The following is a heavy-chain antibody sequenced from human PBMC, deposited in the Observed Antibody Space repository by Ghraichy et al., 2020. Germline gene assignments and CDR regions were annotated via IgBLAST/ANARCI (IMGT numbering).Heavy chain of an antibody. CDR2: IDWDDDK. CDR1: GFSLSTSGMC. CDR3: ARILSGDYPRGNWFDP. Sequence: SGPTLVKPTQTLTLTCTFSGFSLSTSGMCVSWIRQPPGKALEWLARIDWDDDKYYSTSLKTRLTISKDTSKNQVVLTMTNMDPVDTATYYCARILSGDYPRGNWFDPWGQGTLVTVSS. V-gene: IGHV2-70*11. J-gene: IGHJ5*02. D-gene: IGHD4-17*01.